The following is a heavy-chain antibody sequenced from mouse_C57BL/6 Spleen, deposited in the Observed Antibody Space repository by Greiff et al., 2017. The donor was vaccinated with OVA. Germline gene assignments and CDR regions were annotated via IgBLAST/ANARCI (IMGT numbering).Heavy chain of an antibody. CDR3: ARYWSYFFDY. CDR2: INPSTGGT. Sequence: VQLKQSGPELVKPGASVKISCKASGYSFTGYYMNWVKQSPEKSLEWIGEINPSTGGTTYNQKFKAKATLTVDKSSSTAYMQLKSLTSEDSAVYYCARYWSYFFDYWGQGTTLTVSS. CDR1: GYSFTGYY. V-gene: IGHV1-42*01. J-gene: IGHJ2*01.